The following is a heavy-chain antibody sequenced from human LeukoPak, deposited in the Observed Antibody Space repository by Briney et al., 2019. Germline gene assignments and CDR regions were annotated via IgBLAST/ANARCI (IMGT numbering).Heavy chain of an antibody. Sequence: SETLSLTCTVSGYSISSGYYWGWIRQPPGKGLEWIGSIYHSGSTYYNPSLMSRVTISVDTSKNQFSLNLSSVTAADTAVYYCASLYCSGGSCYNNWFDPWGQGTLVTVSS. CDR2: IYHSGST. CDR3: ASLYCSGGSCYNNWFDP. V-gene: IGHV4-38-2*02. CDR1: GYSISSGYY. J-gene: IGHJ5*02. D-gene: IGHD2-15*01.